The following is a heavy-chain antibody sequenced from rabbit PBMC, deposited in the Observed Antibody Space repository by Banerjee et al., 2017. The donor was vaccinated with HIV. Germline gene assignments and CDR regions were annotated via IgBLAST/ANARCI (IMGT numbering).Heavy chain of an antibody. Sequence: QSLEESGGDLVKPGASLTLTCTASGFDLSNYYYMNWVRQAPGKGPEWIGCIDTGSGGGTYYASWAKGRFTISKTSSTTVTLQMTSLTVADMATYFCAREMVEDYYDTWGPGTLVTVS. CDR3: AREMVEDYYDT. J-gene: IGHJ4*01. V-gene: IGHV1S40*01. CDR2: IDTGSGGGT. D-gene: IGHD1-1*01. CDR1: GFDLSNYYY.